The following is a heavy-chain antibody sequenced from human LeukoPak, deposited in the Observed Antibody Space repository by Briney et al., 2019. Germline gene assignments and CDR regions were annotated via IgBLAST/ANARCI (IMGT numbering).Heavy chain of an antibody. Sequence: GGSLRLSCAASGFTFSSYSMNWVRQAPGKGLEWVSSISSRSSYIYYADSVKGRLTISRDNAKNSLYLQMSSLRAEDTAVYYCAKRYCSSTSCSLFDYWGQGTLVTVSS. V-gene: IGHV3-21*04. CDR3: AKRYCSSTSCSLFDY. CDR1: GFTFSSYS. D-gene: IGHD2-2*01. J-gene: IGHJ4*02. CDR2: ISSRSSYI.